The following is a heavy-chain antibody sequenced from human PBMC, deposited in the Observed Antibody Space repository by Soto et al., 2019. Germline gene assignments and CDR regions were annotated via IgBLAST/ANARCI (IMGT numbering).Heavy chain of an antibody. CDR2: TYTSGSG. D-gene: IGHD3-16*01. CDR1: GFIASTSY. J-gene: IGHJ6*02. CDR3: ARDPHSTSDYGLAV. V-gene: IGHV3-66*01. Sequence: EVQLVESGGTLVQPGGSLRLSCAASGFIASTSYIFWDRQAPGKGLEWVAVTYTSGSGDYADSVKGRFTSSRDDSKNTLDLQMSSLRAEDTAVYYCARDPHSTSDYGLAVWGQGTTVTVSS.